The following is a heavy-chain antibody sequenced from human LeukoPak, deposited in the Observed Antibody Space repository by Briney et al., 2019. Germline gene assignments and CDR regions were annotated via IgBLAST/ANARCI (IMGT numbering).Heavy chain of an antibody. CDR1: GFTFSRYW. D-gene: IGHD3-3*01. CDR3: ARAQFLEGLFGAFDI. Sequence: GGSLRLSCAASGFTFSRYWMSWVRQAPGKGLEWVSGINWIGDSTGYADSVKGRFTISRDNAKNSLFLQMNGLRAEDTAFYYCARAQFLEGLFGAFDIWGQGTMVTVSA. V-gene: IGHV3-20*04. J-gene: IGHJ3*02. CDR2: INWIGDST.